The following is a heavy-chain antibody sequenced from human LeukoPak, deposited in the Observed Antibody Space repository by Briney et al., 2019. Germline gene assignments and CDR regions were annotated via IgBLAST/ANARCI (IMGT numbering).Heavy chain of an antibody. CDR3: ARGREFSGSYAFDI. J-gene: IGHJ3*02. Sequence: PVASVKVSCKASGGTFSSYAISWVRQAPGQGLEWMGRIIPILGIANYAQKFQGRVTITADKSTSTAYMELSSLRSGDTAVYYCARGREFSGSYAFDIWGQGTMVTVSS. V-gene: IGHV1-69*04. CDR2: IIPILGIA. D-gene: IGHD1-26*01. CDR1: GGTFSSYA.